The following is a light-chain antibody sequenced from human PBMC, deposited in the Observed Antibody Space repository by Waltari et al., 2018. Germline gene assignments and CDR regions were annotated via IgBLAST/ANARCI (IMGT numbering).Light chain of an antibody. J-gene: IGKJ1*01. CDR1: QSISSW. V-gene: IGKV1-5*03. Sequence: DIQMTQSPSTLSASVGDRVTITCRASQSISSWLAWYQQKPGKAPKLLIYKASSLESGVPSRVSGSGAGTEFTLTISSLQPDDFATYYCQQYNSYPWTFGQGTKVEI. CDR2: KAS. CDR3: QQYNSYPWT.